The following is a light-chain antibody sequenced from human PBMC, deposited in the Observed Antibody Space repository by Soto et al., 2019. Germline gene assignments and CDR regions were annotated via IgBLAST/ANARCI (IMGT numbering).Light chain of an antibody. CDR3: QQSVSFPYT. Sequence: DIQMTQSPSSVSASVGDRVTITCRASQGINKWLAWYQHKPGTAPKLLIYAASSLQTGVPSRFSGSGSGTDFTVTISSLQPEDFATYYCQQSVSFPYTFGQGTQLEIK. J-gene: IGKJ2*01. CDR1: QGINKW. V-gene: IGKV1-12*01. CDR2: AAS.